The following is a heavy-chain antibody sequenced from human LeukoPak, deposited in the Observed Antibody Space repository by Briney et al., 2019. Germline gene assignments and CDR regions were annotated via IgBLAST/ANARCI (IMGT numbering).Heavy chain of an antibody. CDR2: ISSGGRYI. D-gene: IGHD3-22*01. CDR3: ANGGTYSSGP. Sequence: GGSLRLSGAASGFTFSSYTMKWVRRAPGKGLKWVSSISSGGRYIHYADSMKGRFTISRDDAKNSLYLQMNNLRADDTAVYYCANGGTYSSGPWGQGTLVTVSS. J-gene: IGHJ5*02. CDR1: GFTFSSYT. V-gene: IGHV3-21*01.